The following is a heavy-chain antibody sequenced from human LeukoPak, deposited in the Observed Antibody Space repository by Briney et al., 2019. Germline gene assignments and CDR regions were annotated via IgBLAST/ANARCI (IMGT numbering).Heavy chain of an antibody. D-gene: IGHD4-17*01. V-gene: IGHV3-7*03. CDR1: GFTFSRHW. J-gene: IGHJ4*02. CDR2: IKHDVSEK. Sequence: GGSLRLSCAASGFTFSRHWMTWVRQAPGKGLEWVANIKHDVSEKNYVDSVKGRFTISRDNAKNSLYLQMNSLRAEDTAVYYCAKEFGLRWGQGTLVTVSS. CDR3: AKEFGLR.